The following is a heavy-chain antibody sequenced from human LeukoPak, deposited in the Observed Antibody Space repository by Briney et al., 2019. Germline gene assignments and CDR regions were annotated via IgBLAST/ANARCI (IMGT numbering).Heavy chain of an antibody. V-gene: IGHV4-39*07. CDR2: IYYSGST. J-gene: IGHJ4*02. Sequence: PSETLSLTCTVSGGSISSSSYYWGWIRQPPGKGLEWIGSIYYSGSTYYNPSLKSRVTISVDTSKNQFSLKLSSVTAADTAVYYCARCDGALGFGYDYVWGSYRYNFDYWGQGTLVTVSS. CDR3: ARCDGALGFGYDYVWGSYRYNFDY. D-gene: IGHD3-16*02. CDR1: GGSISSSSYY.